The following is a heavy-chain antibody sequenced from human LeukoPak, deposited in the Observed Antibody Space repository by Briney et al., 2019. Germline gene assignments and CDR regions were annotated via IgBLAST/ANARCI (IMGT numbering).Heavy chain of an antibody. CDR3: ARHRNFGANFAIDY. V-gene: IGHV3-23*01. CDR1: GFTFSDFA. J-gene: IGHJ4*02. D-gene: IGHD4/OR15-4a*01. CDR2: ATNTGNTT. Sequence: GGSLRLSCAASGFTFSDFAMSWVRQAPGKGLEWVSGATNTGNTTYYADSVKGRFTISKDNSKSTLHLQLNSLRAEDTAIYFCARHRNFGANFAIDYWGQGTLVTVSS.